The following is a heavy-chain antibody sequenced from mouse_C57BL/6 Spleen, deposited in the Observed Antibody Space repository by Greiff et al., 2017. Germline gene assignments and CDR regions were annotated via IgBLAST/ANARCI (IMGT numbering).Heavy chain of an antibody. J-gene: IGHJ4*01. Sequence: VQLLQPGAELVKPGASVKLSCKASGYTFTSYWMHWVKQRPGQGLEWIGMIHPTSGSTNYNEKFKSKATLTVDKSSSTAYMQLSSLTSEDSAVYYCARDGRKYAMDYWGQGTSVTVSS. V-gene: IGHV1-64*01. CDR1: GYTFTSYW. CDR3: ARDGRKYAMDY. CDR2: IHPTSGST.